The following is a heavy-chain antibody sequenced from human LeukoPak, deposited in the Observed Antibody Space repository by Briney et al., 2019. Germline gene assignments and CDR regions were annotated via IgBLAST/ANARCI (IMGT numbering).Heavy chain of an antibody. CDR1: GFAVSTNC. V-gene: IGHV3-53*04. D-gene: IGHD5-18*01. J-gene: IGHJ4*02. Sequence: GGSLRLSCAASGFAVSTNCMTWVRQAPGKGLEWVSTIYSGGTTYYADSVMGRFTISRHNSRNTLYLQMNSLRAEDTAVYYCARVDTVMAYYFDLWGQGTLVTVFS. CDR3: ARVDTVMAYYFDL. CDR2: IYSGGTT.